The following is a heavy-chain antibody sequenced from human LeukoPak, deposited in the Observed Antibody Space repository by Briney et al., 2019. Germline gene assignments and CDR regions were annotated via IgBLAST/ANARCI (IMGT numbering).Heavy chain of an antibody. Sequence: GASVKVSCKTSGYTFTAYYLHWVRQAPGQGLEWMGRIIPTLEIANYAQKFQGRVTITADKSTSTAYMELSSLRPEDTAVYYCARVISGSWLWFWGQGTLVTVSS. V-gene: IGHV1-69*04. CDR1: GYTFTAYY. D-gene: IGHD6-13*01. J-gene: IGHJ4*02. CDR3: ARVISGSWLWF. CDR2: IIPTLEIA.